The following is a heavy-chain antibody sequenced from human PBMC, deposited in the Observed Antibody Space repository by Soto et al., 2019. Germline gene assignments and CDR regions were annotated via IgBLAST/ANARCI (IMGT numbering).Heavy chain of an antibody. Sequence: AETMSPTCTVSGGSICSYYWSWIRQPPGKGLEWIGYIYYSGSTNYNPSLKSRVTISVDTSKNQFSLKLSSVTAADTAVYYCARGLTGYSSSWYYYYYMDVWGKGTTVTVSS. D-gene: IGHD6-13*01. CDR3: ARGLTGYSSSWYYYYYMDV. V-gene: IGHV4-59*01. CDR2: IYYSGST. J-gene: IGHJ6*03. CDR1: GGSICSYY.